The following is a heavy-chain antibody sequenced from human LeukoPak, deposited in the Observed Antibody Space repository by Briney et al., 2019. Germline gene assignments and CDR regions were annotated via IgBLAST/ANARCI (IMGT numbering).Heavy chain of an antibody. CDR3: AKLRGYYGSGQQITLDY. CDR1: GLTLSSYG. D-gene: IGHD3-10*01. CDR2: ISHDGSNE. Sequence: PGRSLRLSCAASGLTLSSYGMHWVRQAPGKGLEWVAVISHDGSNEYYADSVKGRFTISRDNAKNTLYLQMDSLSVEDTAVYYCAKLRGYYGSGQQITLDYWGQGTLVTVSS. V-gene: IGHV3-30*18. J-gene: IGHJ4*02.